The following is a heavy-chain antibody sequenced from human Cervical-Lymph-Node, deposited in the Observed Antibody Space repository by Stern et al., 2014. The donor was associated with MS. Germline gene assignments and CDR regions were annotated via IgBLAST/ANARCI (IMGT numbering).Heavy chain of an antibody. D-gene: IGHD2-21*02. V-gene: IGHV3-30*18. J-gene: IGHJ3*02. Sequence: QVQLVESGGGVVQPGRSLRLSCAASGFTFSSYGIHWVRQAPGKGLEWVAVISYDGSNKYYADSVKGRFTISRDNSKNTLYLQMNSLRREDTAVYYCAKDGAFADSHSALDIWGQGTMATVSS. CDR2: ISYDGSNK. CDR3: AKDGAFADSHSALDI. CDR1: GFTFSSYG.